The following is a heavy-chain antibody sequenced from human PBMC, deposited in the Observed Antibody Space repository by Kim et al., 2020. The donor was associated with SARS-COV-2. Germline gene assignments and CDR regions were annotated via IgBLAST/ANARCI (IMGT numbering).Heavy chain of an antibody. CDR1: GFTFSSYE. CDR2: ISSSANMI. J-gene: IGHJ6*02. V-gene: IGHV3-48*03. D-gene: IGHD3-10*01. Sequence: GGSLRLSCAASGFTFSSYEMKWVRQAPGKGLEWVSYISSSANMIFYADSVKGRFAISRDNAKNSLFLEMNSLRAEDTAVYYCARDQRFGSYGMDVWGQGTTVPLSS. CDR3: ARDQRFGSYGMDV.